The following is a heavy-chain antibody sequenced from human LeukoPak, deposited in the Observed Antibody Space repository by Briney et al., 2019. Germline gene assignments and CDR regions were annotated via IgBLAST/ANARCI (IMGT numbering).Heavy chain of an antibody. D-gene: IGHD2-2*01. V-gene: IGHV4-39*07. J-gene: IGHJ4*02. Sequence: PSETLSLTCAVSGGSISSNSYYWGWIRQPPGKGLEWIGSIYYSGSTYYNPSLKSRVTISVDTSKNQFSLKLSSVTAADTAVYYCARDGYCSSTSCYEYWGQGTLVTVSS. CDR3: ARDGYCSSTSCYEY. CDR1: GGSISSNSYY. CDR2: IYYSGST.